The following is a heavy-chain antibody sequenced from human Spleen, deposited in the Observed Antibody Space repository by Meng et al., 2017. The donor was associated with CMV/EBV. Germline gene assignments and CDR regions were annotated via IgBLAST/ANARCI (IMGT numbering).Heavy chain of an antibody. Sequence: GGSLRLSCAASGFSFSSYEMNWVRQAPGKGPEWVSYISSSGSTIYYSDSVKGRFTISRDNAKNSLYLQMNSLRAEDTALYYCARVRIIGTSDNDFWGQGTLVTVSS. D-gene: IGHD1-14*01. CDR3: ARVRIIGTSDNDF. J-gene: IGHJ4*02. CDR1: GFSFSSYE. CDR2: ISSSGSTI. V-gene: IGHV3-48*03.